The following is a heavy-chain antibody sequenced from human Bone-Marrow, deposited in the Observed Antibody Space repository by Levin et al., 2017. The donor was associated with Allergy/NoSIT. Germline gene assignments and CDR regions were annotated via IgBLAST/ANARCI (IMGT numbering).Heavy chain of an antibody. CDR1: GASISGSAYY. J-gene: IGHJ4*02. V-gene: IGHV4-39*01. Sequence: PSETLSLTCSVSGASISGSAYYWGWIRQPPGKGLEWIGSIYSSGSTDYNPSLKSRVSISVDTSKNQFSLKVTSVTDADTSVFYCVRSDGHPDFFDYWGQGILVTVSS. CDR2: IYSSGST. CDR3: VRSDGHPDFFDY.